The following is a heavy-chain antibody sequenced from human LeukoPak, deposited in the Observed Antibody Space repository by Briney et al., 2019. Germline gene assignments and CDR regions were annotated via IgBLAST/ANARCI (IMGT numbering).Heavy chain of an antibody. CDR2: IYYSGST. V-gene: IGHV4-30-4*01. CDR1: GGSISSDDYY. J-gene: IGHJ4*02. CDR3: ARADYYDGSGVY. D-gene: IGHD3-22*01. Sequence: SETLSLTCTVSGGSISSDDYYWNWIRQPPGKGLEWIGYIYYSGSTYSNPSLKSRVTISVDTSKNQFSLKLSSVTAADTAVYYCARADYYDGSGVYWGQGTLVTVSS.